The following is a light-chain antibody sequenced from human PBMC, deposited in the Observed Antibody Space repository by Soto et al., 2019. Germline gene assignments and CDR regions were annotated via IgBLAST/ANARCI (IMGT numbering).Light chain of an antibody. Sequence: ETVMTQAPGTLSVSLGERATISCSASQSVSIHLAWYQQKPGQPPRLLIYDTSTRATGSPARFSGSRSGTELTLTISSLQSEDFAVYYCQPYSTCPTITFGPGTRLEIK. CDR2: DTS. CDR3: QPYSTCPTIT. J-gene: IGKJ5*01. CDR1: QSVSIH. V-gene: IGKV3-15*01.